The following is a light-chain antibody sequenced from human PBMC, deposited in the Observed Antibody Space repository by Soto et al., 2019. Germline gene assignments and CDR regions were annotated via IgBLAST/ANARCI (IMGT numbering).Light chain of an antibody. V-gene: IGLV2-11*01. CDR2: DVS. J-gene: IGLJ1*01. CDR1: SSDVGAYNY. Sequence: QSAPTQPRSVSGSPGQSVTISCTGTSSDVGAYNYVSWYQQHSGKAPKFMIYDVSKRPSGVPDRFSGSKSGNTASLTISGLQAEDEADYYCCSYAGTYSYVFGTGTKV. CDR3: CSYAGTYSYV.